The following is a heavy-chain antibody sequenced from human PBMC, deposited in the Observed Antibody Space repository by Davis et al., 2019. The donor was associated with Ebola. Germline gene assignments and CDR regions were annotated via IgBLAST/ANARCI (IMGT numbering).Heavy chain of an antibody. CDR1: GYTFSGYY. J-gene: IGHJ6*02. CDR3: ARAPRRTEDLVHAMDV. D-gene: IGHD3/OR15-3a*01. CDR2: ISRNSGGT. V-gene: IGHV1-2*06. Sequence: ASVKVSCKASGYTFSGYYIHWVRQAPGQGLEWMGRISRNSGGTDYAQKFQGRVTMTRDTSISTAYMELNWLRSDDTAVYYCARAPRRTEDLVHAMDVWGQGTTVTVSS.